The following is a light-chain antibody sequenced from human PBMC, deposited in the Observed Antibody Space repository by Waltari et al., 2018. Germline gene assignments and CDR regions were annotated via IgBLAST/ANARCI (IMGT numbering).Light chain of an antibody. CDR1: QSVGSS. CDR2: NAS. J-gene: IGKJ2*01. Sequence: ETVLTQSPVTLSLSPGEGATLSCKASQSVGSSLAWYQQKPGQAPRLLIYNASNRAAGIPARFSGSGSGKDFTLTISSLEPEDFAVYYCQQRSNWNTFGQGTKLEIK. V-gene: IGKV3-11*01. CDR3: QQRSNWNT.